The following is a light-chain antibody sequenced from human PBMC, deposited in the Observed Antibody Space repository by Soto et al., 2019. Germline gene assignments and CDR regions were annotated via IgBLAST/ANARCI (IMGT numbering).Light chain of an antibody. CDR2: GAS. CDR1: QSVASSY. CDR3: QHFGNSQYT. V-gene: IGKV3-20*01. Sequence: IVLTQSPGTLSLSPGERATLSCTASQSVASSYLAWYQQKPGQAPRLLIYGASRRADGIPDKFSGSGSGASFAHAIIKLEADDFAVYYCQHFGNSQYTFGQGTKVDIK. J-gene: IGKJ2*01.